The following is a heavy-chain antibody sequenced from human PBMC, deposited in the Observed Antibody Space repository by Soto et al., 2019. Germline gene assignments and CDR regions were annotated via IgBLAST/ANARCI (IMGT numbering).Heavy chain of an antibody. Sequence: SETLSLTCTVSGGSINTFYWSWVRQPAGKGLEWIGRIFSSGSTSFNPSLKSRVTISVDTSKNQFSLKLSSVTAADTAVYYCARTAGYSSPHVDYWGQGTLVTVSS. J-gene: IGHJ4*02. V-gene: IGHV4-4*07. CDR2: IFSSGST. CDR3: ARTAGYSSPHVDY. D-gene: IGHD6-13*01. CDR1: GGSINTFY.